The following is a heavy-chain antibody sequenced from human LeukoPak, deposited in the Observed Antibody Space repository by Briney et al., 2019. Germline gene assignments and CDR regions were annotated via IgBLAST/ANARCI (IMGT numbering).Heavy chain of an antibody. Sequence: GGSLRLSCAASGFTFSSYAMHWARQAPGKGLEWVAVISYDGSNKYYADSVKGRFTISRDNSKNTLYLQMNSLRAEDTAVYYCARDVRFWSGYPDYWGQGTLVTVSS. CDR1: GFTFSSYA. V-gene: IGHV3-30*04. D-gene: IGHD3-3*01. J-gene: IGHJ4*02. CDR2: ISYDGSNK. CDR3: ARDVRFWSGYPDY.